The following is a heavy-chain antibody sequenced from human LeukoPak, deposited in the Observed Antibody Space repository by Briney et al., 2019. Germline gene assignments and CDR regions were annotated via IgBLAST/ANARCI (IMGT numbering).Heavy chain of an antibody. J-gene: IGHJ5*02. Sequence: GGSLRLSCAASGFTFSSYSMSWVRQAPGKGLEWVSSISSSSSYIYYADSVKGRFTISRDNAKNSLYLQMNSLRAEDTAVYYCARAGGAPYCSGGSCYDQNWIDPWGQGTLVTVSS. CDR2: ISSSSSYI. V-gene: IGHV3-21*01. CDR3: ARAGGAPYCSGGSCYDQNWIDP. D-gene: IGHD2-15*01. CDR1: GFTFSSYS.